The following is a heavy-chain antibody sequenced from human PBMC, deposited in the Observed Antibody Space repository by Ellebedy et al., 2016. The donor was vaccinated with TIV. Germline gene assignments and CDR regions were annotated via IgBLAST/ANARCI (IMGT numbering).Heavy chain of an antibody. CDR1: RFTFSSYS. J-gene: IGHJ6*03. D-gene: IGHD1-7*01. CDR3: AKETNYYMDV. CDR2: ISSSSSTI. V-gene: IGHV3-48*01. Sequence: GESLKISCAASRFTFSSYSMNWVRQAPGKGLEWVSYISSSSSTIYYADSVKGRLTISRDNSKNTLYLQMNSLRAEDTAVYYCAKETNYYMDVWGKGTTVTVSS.